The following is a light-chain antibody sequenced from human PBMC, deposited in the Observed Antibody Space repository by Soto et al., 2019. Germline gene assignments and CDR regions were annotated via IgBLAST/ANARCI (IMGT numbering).Light chain of an antibody. CDR1: GSNIGSTY. V-gene: IGLV1-47*01. J-gene: IGLJ3*02. CDR3: ASWDDSLNHWV. CDR2: RNN. Sequence: QSVLTQPPSASATPGQRVTISCSGSGSNIGSTYVDWYQQLPGAAPKLLIYRNNQRPSGVPDRFSGSKSGTSASLVISGLRSEDEADYHCASWDDSLNHWVFGGGTQLTVL.